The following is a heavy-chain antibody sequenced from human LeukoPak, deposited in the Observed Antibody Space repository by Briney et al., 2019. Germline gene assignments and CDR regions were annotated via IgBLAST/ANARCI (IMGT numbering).Heavy chain of an antibody. CDR2: IYAGDSDT. V-gene: IGHV5-51*01. CDR1: GYTLTNYW. J-gene: IGHJ4*02. D-gene: IGHD4-23*01. Sequence: GESLKISCKSSGYTLTNYWIGWVRQMPGKGLEWMGIIYAGDSDTRYSPSFQGQVTISADKSISTAYLQWSSLKASDTAMYYCARRDYGGKHFDYWGQGTLVTVSS. CDR3: ARRDYGGKHFDY.